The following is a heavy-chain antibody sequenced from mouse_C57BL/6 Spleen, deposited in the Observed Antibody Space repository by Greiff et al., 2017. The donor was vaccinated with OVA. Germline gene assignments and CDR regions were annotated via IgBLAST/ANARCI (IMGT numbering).Heavy chain of an antibody. CDR3: ARRGDSLYAMDY. V-gene: IGHV1-80*01. Sequence: LQESGAELVKPGASVKISCKASGYAFSSYWMNWVKQRPGKGLEWIGQIYPGDGDTNYNGKFKGKATLTADKSSSTAYMQLSSLTSEDSAVYFCARRGDSLYAMDYWGQGTSVTVSS. J-gene: IGHJ4*01. CDR1: GYAFSSYW. CDR2: IYPGDGDT. D-gene: IGHD6-1*01.